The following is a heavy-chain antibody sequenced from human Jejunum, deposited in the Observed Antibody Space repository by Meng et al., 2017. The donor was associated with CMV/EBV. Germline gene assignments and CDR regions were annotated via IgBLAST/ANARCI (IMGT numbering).Heavy chain of an antibody. CDR2: IHEDGRTT. Sequence: SGLTLISYWLRWGRQVTGNGLVWVSRIHEDGRTTDSADSVQGRFTISRDNAKNTLYLQMTTLRAEDTAVYYCASEEGRDGYNYLDFWGQGTLVTVSS. CDR1: GLTLISYW. CDR3: ASEEGRDGYNYLDF. J-gene: IGHJ4*02. D-gene: IGHD5-24*01. V-gene: IGHV3-74*01.